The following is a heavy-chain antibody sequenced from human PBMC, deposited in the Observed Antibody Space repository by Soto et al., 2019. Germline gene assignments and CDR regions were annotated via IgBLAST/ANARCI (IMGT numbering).Heavy chain of an antibody. CDR1: GYTFTSYG. CDR3: ARDTAMALPDA. Sequence: QVQLVQSGVEVKKPGASVKVSCKASGYTFTSYGISWVRQAPGQGLGWMGWISAYNGNTKYAQKRQGRVTVTTDTSTSTAYMELGSLRSDATAVYYCARDTAMALPDAWGQGALVTVSS. J-gene: IGHJ4*02. V-gene: IGHV1-18*01. D-gene: IGHD5-18*01. CDR2: ISAYNGNT.